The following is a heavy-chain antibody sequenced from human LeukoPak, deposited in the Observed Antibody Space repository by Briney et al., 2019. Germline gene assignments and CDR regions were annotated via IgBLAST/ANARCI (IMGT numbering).Heavy chain of an antibody. J-gene: IGHJ4*02. CDR2: INHSGST. Sequence: SETLSLTCAVYGGSFSGYYWSWIRQPPGKGLEWIGEINHSGSTNYNPSLKSRVTISVDTSKNQFSLKLSSVTAADTAVYYCARGSSWQRYFDYWGQGTLVTVSS. D-gene: IGHD6-13*01. V-gene: IGHV4-34*01. CDR1: GGSFSGYY. CDR3: ARGSSWQRYFDY.